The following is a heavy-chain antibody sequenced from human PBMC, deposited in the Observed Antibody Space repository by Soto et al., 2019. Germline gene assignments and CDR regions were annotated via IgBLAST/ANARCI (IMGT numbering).Heavy chain of an antibody. D-gene: IGHD4-17*01. J-gene: IGHJ4*02. CDR2: INHSGST. CDR3: ASGRSVGDYDY. Sequence: PSETLSLTCAVYGGSFSGYYWSWIRQPPGKGLEWIGEINHSGSTNYNPSLKSRVTISVDTSKNQFSLKLSSVTAADTAVYYCASGRSVGDYDYWGQGTLVTVSS. CDR1: GGSFSGYY. V-gene: IGHV4-34*01.